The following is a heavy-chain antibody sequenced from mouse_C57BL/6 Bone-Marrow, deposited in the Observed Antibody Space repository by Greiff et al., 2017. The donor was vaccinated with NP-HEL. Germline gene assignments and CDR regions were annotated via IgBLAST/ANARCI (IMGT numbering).Heavy chain of an antibody. Sequence: DVMLVESGGGLVKPGGSLKLSCAASGFTFSSYAMSWVRQTPEKRLEWVATISDGGSYTYYPDNVKGRFTISRDNAKNNLYLQMSHLKSEDTAMYYCARAYPYAMDYWGQGTSVTVSS. J-gene: IGHJ4*01. D-gene: IGHD2-10*01. CDR1: GFTFSSYA. CDR2: ISDGGSYT. V-gene: IGHV5-4*03. CDR3: ARAYPYAMDY.